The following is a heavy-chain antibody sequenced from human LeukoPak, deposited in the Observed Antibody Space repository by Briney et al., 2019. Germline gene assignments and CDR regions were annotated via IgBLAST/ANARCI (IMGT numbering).Heavy chain of an antibody. D-gene: IGHD1-26*01. CDR1: GYTFTGYY. J-gene: IGHJ4*02. CDR2: INPNNGAT. V-gene: IGHV1-2*06. Sequence: ASVKVSCKASGYTFTGYYMHWVRQAPGQGLEWMGRINPNNGATNYAQKLQGRVTITGDASISTAYMELSSLRSDDTAVYYCTRESGSYHGNDYWGQGTLVTVSS. CDR3: TRESGSYHGNDY.